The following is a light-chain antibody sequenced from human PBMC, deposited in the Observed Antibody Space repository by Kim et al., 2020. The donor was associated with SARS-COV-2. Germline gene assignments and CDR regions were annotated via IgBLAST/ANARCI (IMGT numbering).Light chain of an antibody. Sequence: EIVMTQSPAPLSVSPGERATLSCRASQSVSSNLAGYQQKPGQAPRLLIYGTSTRATGIPTRFSGSGSGTEFTLTLSSLQSEYFAVYYCQQYNNWPRTFGQGTNREI. CDR3: QQYNNWPRT. CDR1: QSVSSN. V-gene: IGKV3-15*01. CDR2: GTS. J-gene: IGKJ2*01.